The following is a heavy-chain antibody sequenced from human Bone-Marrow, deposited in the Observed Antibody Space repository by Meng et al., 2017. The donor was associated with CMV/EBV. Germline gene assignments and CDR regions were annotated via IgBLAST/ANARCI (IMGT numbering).Heavy chain of an antibody. CDR1: GFTFSSYW. CDR3: ARGSAGLSTDYYYGMDV. J-gene: IGHJ6*02. V-gene: IGHV3-7*01. CDR2: IKQDGSEK. Sequence: GESLKISCAASGFTFSSYWMSWVRQAPGKGLEWVANIKQDGSEKYYVDSVKGRFTISRDNAKNSLYLQMNSLRAEDTAVYYCARGSAGLSTDYYYGMDVWGQGTTVTVSS. D-gene: IGHD3-16*02.